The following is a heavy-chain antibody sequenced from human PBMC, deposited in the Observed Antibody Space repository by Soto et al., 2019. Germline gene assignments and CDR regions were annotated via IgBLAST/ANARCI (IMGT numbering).Heavy chain of an antibody. J-gene: IGHJ5*02. CDR2: IYHSGST. CDR1: GGSISSGGYS. Sequence: SETLSLTCAVSGGSISSGGYSCSWIRQPPGKGLEWIGYIYHSGSTYYNPSRKSRVTISVDRSKNQFSLKLSSVTAADTAVYYCAREDGYMSPFEPWGQGTMVTVSS. V-gene: IGHV4-30-2*01. CDR3: AREDGYMSPFEP. D-gene: IGHD5-12*01.